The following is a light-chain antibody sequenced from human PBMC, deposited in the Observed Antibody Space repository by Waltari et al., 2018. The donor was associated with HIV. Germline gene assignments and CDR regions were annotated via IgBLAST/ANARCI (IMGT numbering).Light chain of an antibody. CDR3: QQADTFPWT. CDR2: AAS. J-gene: IGKJ1*01. Sequence: DIQMTQSPSLVSASVGDRVTITCRASQDIRSWLVWDQQKPGKAPKLLIYAASTLLSGVPSRFSGSGSGTDFTLTISSLQPEDSATYFCQQADTFPWTFGQETKVEIK. CDR1: QDIRSW. V-gene: IGKV1-12*01.